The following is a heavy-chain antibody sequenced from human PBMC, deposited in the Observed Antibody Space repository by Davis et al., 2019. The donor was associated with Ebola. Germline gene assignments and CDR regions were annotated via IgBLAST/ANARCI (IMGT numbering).Heavy chain of an antibody. CDR1: GGTFSDYT. Sequence: SVQVSCKASGGTFSDYTFTWVRQAPGQGLEWMGRINPILGAADYAPTFQGRVTITADKSTVTAYLKLSSLTSEDTAVYYCSEQGFSGYTYFDSWGQGTLVTVSS. J-gene: IGHJ4*02. CDR3: SEQGFSGYTYFDS. CDR2: INPILGAA. V-gene: IGHV1-69*08. D-gene: IGHD5-12*01.